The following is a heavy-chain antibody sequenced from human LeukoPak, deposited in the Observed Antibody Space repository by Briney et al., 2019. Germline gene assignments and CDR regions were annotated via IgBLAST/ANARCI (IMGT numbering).Heavy chain of an antibody. D-gene: IGHD2-2*01. CDR2: ISAYNGNT. J-gene: IGHJ1*01. Sequence: ASVKVSCKASGYTFTSYGISWVRQAPGQGLEWMGWISAYNGNTNYVQKLQGRVTMTTDTTTNTAYMELRSLRSDDTAVYYCARDGSRGYFRHWGQGTLVTVSS. V-gene: IGHV1-18*01. CDR3: ARDGSRGYFRH. CDR1: GYTFTSYG.